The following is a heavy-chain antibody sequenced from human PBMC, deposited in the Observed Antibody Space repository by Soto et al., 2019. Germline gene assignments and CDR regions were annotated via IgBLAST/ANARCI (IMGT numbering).Heavy chain of an antibody. Sequence: QVQLQVSGPGLVKPSQTLSLTCHVSGGSVSSGDSYWSWIRQPPGKGLEWVGYIYYSGGTFYSPSLKGRVTISIEPSKNHFPLNLPSVTAPAPAVYCCGRDVGLDSETWGQGTLVSVSS. D-gene: IGHD6-19*01. CDR1: GGSVSSGDSY. V-gene: IGHV4-30-4*01. CDR3: GRDVGLDSET. J-gene: IGHJ5*02. CDR2: IYYSGGT.